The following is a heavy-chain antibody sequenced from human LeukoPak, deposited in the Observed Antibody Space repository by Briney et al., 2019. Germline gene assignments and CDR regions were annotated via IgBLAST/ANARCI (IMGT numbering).Heavy chain of an antibody. CDR3: ARAPYVYNT. CDR1: GGSISSYY. Sequence: PPEPLSLTCTVSGGSISSYYWSWIRQAPGKGLEWIGYTYYSGTTNYNPSLKSRVTISLDTYKNRFALKLSSVIAADTAVYYCARAPYVYNTRGQGTLVTVSS. CDR2: TYYSGTT. V-gene: IGHV4-59*01. J-gene: IGHJ4*02. D-gene: IGHD5-24*01.